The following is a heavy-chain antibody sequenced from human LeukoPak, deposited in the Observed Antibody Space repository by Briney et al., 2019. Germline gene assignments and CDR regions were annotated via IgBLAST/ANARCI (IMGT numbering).Heavy chain of an antibody. CDR3: AKDTAVHYGSGSYSGLDY. Sequence: GGSLRLSCAASGFTFSSYAMSWVRQAPGKGLEWVSAISGSGGSTYYADSVKGRFTISRDNSKNTLYLQMNSLRAEDTAVYYCAKDTAVHYGSGSYSGLDYWGQGTLVTVSS. CDR1: GFTFSSYA. V-gene: IGHV3-23*01. D-gene: IGHD3-10*01. CDR2: ISGSGGST. J-gene: IGHJ4*02.